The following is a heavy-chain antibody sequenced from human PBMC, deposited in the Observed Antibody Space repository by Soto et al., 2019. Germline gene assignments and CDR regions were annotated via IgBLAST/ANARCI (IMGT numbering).Heavy chain of an antibody. CDR3: ARGGSGYVWFNEF. D-gene: IGHD3-22*01. Sequence: QEQLVQSGAEVKKPGSSVKVSCKASGGLFSSYAISWVRQAPGQGLERMGRIIPVFSTAYYAQKFQGRVTITADESTQTDYMELSRLRSADTAMYDCARGGSGYVWFNEFWGQGSLVTVSS. J-gene: IGHJ4*02. CDR2: IIPVFSTA. V-gene: IGHV1-69*01. CDR1: GGLFSSYA.